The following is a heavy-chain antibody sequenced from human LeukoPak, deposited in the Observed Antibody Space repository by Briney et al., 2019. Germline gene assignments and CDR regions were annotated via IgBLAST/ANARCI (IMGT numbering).Heavy chain of an antibody. CDR3: AGTDMQLFDY. D-gene: IGHD1-1*01. CDR2: ISSSSSYI. V-gene: IGHV3-21*04. Sequence: PGGSLRLSCAASGFTFSSYSMNWVRQAPGRGLEWVSSISSSSSYIYYADSVKGRFTISRDNSKNTLYLQMNSLRAEDTAVYYCAGTDMQLFDYWGQGTLVTVSS. J-gene: IGHJ4*02. CDR1: GFTFSSYS.